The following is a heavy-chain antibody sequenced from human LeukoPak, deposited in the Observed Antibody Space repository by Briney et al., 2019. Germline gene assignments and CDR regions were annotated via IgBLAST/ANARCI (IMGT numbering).Heavy chain of an antibody. D-gene: IGHD4-23*01. Sequence: GGSLRLSCAASGFTFSSYAMSWVRQAPGKGLEWVAVISYDGSNNYYADSVKGRFTISRDNSKNTLYLQMNSLRAEDTAVYYCARVSADYGGGDYFGYWGQGTLVTVSS. CDR2: ISYDGSNN. CDR3: ARVSADYGGGDYFGY. J-gene: IGHJ4*02. V-gene: IGHV3-30-3*01. CDR1: GFTFSSYA.